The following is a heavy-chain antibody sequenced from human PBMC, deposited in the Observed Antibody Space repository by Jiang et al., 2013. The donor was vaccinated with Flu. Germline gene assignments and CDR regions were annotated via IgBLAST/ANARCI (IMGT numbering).Heavy chain of an antibody. CDR2: IIPILDIA. CDR1: GDTFSTYA. CDR3: AREKNSPPSNWYFDL. V-gene: IGHV1-69*04. J-gene: IGHJ2*01. Sequence: KASGDTFSTYAISWVRQAPGQGLEWVGRIIPILDIANYAQDFQGRVTITADKSTSTAHMELSSLRSEDTAVYYCAREKNSPPSNWYFDLWGRGTLVTVSS.